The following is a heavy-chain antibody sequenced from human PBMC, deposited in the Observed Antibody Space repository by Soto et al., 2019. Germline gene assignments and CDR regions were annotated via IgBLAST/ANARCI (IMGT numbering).Heavy chain of an antibody. CDR1: GFTFSNYG. D-gene: IGHD2-21*01. CDR2: ISGRGGRT. J-gene: IGHJ4*02. Sequence: EVQLLESGGGLIQPGGSLRLSCEASGFTFSNYGMTWVRLAPGKGLEWVSTISGRGGRTFYADPVKGRFTISRDNSKNTLYLQMNSLSAADTAVYYCAKELIASTLADFFDYWGQGTLVTVSS. V-gene: IGHV3-23*01. CDR3: AKELIASTLADFFDY.